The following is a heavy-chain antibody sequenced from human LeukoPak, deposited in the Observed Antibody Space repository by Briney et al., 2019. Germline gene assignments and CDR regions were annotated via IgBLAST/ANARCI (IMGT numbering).Heavy chain of an antibody. J-gene: IGHJ4*02. D-gene: IGHD5-18*01. Sequence: GGSLRLSCAASGFTFISYAMDWVRQAPGKGLEWVSSLSDGGHSSFYADSVKGRFTIYRDDSQNILYLQMNNLSGDDTALYYCAFSPLGFNYGYAYWGQGTLVTVSS. CDR1: GFTFISYA. V-gene: IGHV3-23*01. CDR2: LSDGGHSS. CDR3: AFSPLGFNYGYAY.